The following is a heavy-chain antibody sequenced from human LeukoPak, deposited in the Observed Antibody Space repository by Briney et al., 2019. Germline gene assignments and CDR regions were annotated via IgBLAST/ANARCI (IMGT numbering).Heavy chain of an antibody. CDR1: GFTLSSYW. Sequence: PGGSLRLPCAASGFTLSSYWMSWVRQAPGKGREWVANVKQERSEKFYVGSVKGRFTISRDNDKHALYLQMNSLRAEDTAVYYGARDRGWYDFWSGYPFGYYYYYGMDVWGQGTTVTVSS. D-gene: IGHD3-3*01. V-gene: IGHV3-7*01. J-gene: IGHJ6*02. CDR2: VKQERSEK. CDR3: ARDRGWYDFWSGYPFGYYYYYGMDV.